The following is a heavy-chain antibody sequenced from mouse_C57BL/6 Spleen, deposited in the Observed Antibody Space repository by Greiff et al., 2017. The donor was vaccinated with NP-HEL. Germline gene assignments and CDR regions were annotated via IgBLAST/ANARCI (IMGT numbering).Heavy chain of an antibody. Sequence: EVKLQESGPELVKPGASVKIPCKASGYTFTDYNMDWVKQSHGKSLEWIGEINPNNGGTIYNEKFKGKATVTVDKSSSTAYMELRSLTSEDTAVYCCARGVRGGDYYAMDYWGQGTSVTVSS. CDR2: INPNNGGT. V-gene: IGHV1-18*01. J-gene: IGHJ4*01. CDR3: ARGVRGGDYYAMDY. CDR1: GYTFTDYN.